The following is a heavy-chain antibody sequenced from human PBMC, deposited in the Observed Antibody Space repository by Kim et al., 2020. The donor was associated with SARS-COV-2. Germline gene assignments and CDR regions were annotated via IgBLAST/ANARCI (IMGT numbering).Heavy chain of an antibody. CDR3: AKDVSRWSSSGYFDY. D-gene: IGHD6-6*01. CDR1: GFTFSSYG. V-gene: IGHV3-30*18. J-gene: IGHJ4*02. CDR2: ISYDGSNK. Sequence: GGSLRLSCAASGFTFSSYGMHWVRQAPGKGLEWVAVISYDGSNKYYADSVKGRFTISRDNSKNTLYLQMNSLRAEDTAVYYCAKDVSRWSSSGYFDYWGQGTLVTVSS.